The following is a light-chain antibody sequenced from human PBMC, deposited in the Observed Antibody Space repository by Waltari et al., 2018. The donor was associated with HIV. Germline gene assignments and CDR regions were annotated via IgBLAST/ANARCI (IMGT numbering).Light chain of an antibody. Sequence: QSALTQPASVSGSPGQSISISCTGTSDDIGGSKSVSWYQQPPGKAPKLILLEVRTRPSGVSNRFSGSKSDNTASLSISGLQAEDEAAYYCSSYTNTNTLIFGGGTRLTVL. V-gene: IGLV2-14*01. CDR1: SDDIGGSKS. CDR2: EVR. J-gene: IGLJ2*01. CDR3: SSYTNTNTLI.